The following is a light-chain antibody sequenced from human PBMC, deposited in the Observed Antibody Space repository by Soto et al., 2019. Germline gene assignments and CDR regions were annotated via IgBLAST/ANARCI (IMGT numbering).Light chain of an antibody. CDR3: QKYNTVPWT. V-gene: IGKV1-27*01. CDR1: QAIGNY. Sequence: DIQMTQSPSSLSASAGDRVTITCRASQAIGNYLAWYQQKPGKVPKLLIYATSSLQSGVPSRFSGSGSGTDFILTISSLQPEDVETYYCQKYNTVPWTFGQGTKVEIK. CDR2: ATS. J-gene: IGKJ1*01.